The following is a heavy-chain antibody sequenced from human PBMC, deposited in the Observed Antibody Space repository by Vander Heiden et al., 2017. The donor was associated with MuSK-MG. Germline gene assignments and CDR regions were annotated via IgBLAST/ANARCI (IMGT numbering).Heavy chain of an antibody. CDR2: IYTSGST. D-gene: IGHD3-22*01. CDR1: GGSISSYY. Sequence: QVQLQESGPGLVKPSETLSLTCTVSGGSISSYYWSWIRQPAGKGLEWIGRIYTSGSTNYNPSLKSRVTMSVDTSKNQFSLKLSSVTAADTAVYYCARETNRATYYYDSSQRYFDLWGRGTLVTVSS. V-gene: IGHV4-4*07. CDR3: ARETNRATYYYDSSQRYFDL. J-gene: IGHJ2*01.